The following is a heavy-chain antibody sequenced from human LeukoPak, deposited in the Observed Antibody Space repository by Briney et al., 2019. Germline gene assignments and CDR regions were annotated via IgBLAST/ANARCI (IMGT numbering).Heavy chain of an antibody. V-gene: IGHV3-64D*06. Sequence: GGSLRASCSAFGFAFSNNATHWARQAQGKGLEYVPGINSNGGSTYYADSVKGRFTMSGDNSKNTLYLQMSSLRAEDTAVYYCASQVAGKQWLAHDYWGQGTLVTVSS. D-gene: IGHD6-19*01. CDR2: INSNGGST. CDR3: ASQVAGKQWLAHDY. CDR1: GFAFSNNA. J-gene: IGHJ4*02.